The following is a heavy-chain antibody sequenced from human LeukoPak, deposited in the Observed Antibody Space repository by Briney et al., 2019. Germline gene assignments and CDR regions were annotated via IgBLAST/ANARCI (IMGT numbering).Heavy chain of an antibody. J-gene: IGHJ4*02. CDR2: ISSSSTYT. D-gene: IGHD1-26*01. Sequence: GGSLRLSCAATGFTFSDYYMTWLRQAPGKELEWVSYISSSSTYTNYADSVKGRFTIYRDNAKNSLYLQMNSLRAEDTAVYYCARQGGNYDYWGQGTLVTVSS. CDR1: GFTFSDYY. V-gene: IGHV3-11*03. CDR3: ARQGGNYDY.